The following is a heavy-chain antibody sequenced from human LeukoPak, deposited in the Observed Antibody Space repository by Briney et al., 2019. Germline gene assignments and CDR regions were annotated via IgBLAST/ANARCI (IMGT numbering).Heavy chain of an antibody. CDR2: MYNGGSP. Sequence: SETLSLTCAVSGDSFSYYYWSWIRQPPGKELEWIGHMYNGGSPNYNPSLKSRLPMSIDTSKEQFSLNLIFVTAADTAVYYCGRLYTGYSNDYWGQGTLVIVSS. CDR3: GRLYTGYSNDY. V-gene: IGHV4-59*01. D-gene: IGHD5-12*01. CDR1: GDSFSYYY. J-gene: IGHJ4*02.